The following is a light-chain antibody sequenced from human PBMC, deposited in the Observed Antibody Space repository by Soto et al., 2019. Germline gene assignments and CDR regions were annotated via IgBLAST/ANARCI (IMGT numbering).Light chain of an antibody. V-gene: IGKV1-12*01. CDR3: QQTNGTFT. Sequence: DFQMTQSPSYVSASVGDSVTITCRASRGVSTWLAWYQQRPGRAPELLIQTASRVQTGVPSRFSGSGSGTDVPLTIIGLQTDYSAIYYCQQTNGTFTFGPGTKV. J-gene: IGKJ3*01. CDR2: TAS. CDR1: RGVSTW.